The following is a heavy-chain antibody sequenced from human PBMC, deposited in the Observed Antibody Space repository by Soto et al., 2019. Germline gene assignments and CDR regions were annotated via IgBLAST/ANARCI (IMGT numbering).Heavy chain of an antibody. D-gene: IGHD1-1*01. J-gene: IGHJ6*02. Sequence: ASVKVSCKASGGTFSSYAISWVRQAPGQGLEWMGGIIPIFGTANYAQKFQGRVTITADESTSTAYMELSSLRSEDTAVYYCARDYSGLERPPSDYGMHVWGQGTTVTGSS. CDR3: ARDYSGLERPPSDYGMHV. CDR1: GGTFSSYA. V-gene: IGHV1-69*13. CDR2: IIPIFGTA.